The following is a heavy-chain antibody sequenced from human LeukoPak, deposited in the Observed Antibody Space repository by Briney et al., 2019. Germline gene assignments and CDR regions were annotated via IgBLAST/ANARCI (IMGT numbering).Heavy chain of an antibody. Sequence: GESLKISCKGFGYSFTSYWFGWVRQLPGKGLEGMGIMYPADSDTRYSPSFQAQDTISAHKSIRPAYLQWANLKASDTARHYCASRKGDGYNSPFDYWGQGTLVTVPS. CDR1: GYSFTSYW. J-gene: IGHJ4*02. V-gene: IGHV5-51*01. CDR3: ASRKGDGYNSPFDY. D-gene: IGHD5-24*01. CDR2: MYPADSDT.